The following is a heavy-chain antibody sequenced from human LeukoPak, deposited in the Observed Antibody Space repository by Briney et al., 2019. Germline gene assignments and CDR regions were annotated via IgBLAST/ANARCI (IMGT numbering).Heavy chain of an antibody. J-gene: IGHJ3*02. D-gene: IGHD5-24*01. Sequence: PGRSLRLSWAASGFTFSSYGIHWVSQAPGKGLEWVAVISHDGSNKYYADSVKGRFTISRDNSKNTLYLQMNSLRAEGTAVYYCARDLGDGYNLKMAFDIWGQGKMVTVSS. V-gene: IGHV3-30*03. CDR2: ISHDGSNK. CDR3: ARDLGDGYNLKMAFDI. CDR1: GFTFSSYG.